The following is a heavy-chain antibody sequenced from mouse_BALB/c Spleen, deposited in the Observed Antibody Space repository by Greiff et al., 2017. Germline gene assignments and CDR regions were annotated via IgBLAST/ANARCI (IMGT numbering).Heavy chain of an antibody. CDR1: GFNIKDYY. Sequence: LVESGAELVRSGASVKLSCTASGFNIKDYYMHWVKQRPEQGLEWIGWIDPENGNTIYDPKFQGKASITADTSSNTAYLQLSSLTSEDTAVYYCARFGDYRAYWGQGTLVTVSA. CDR3: ARFGDYRAY. CDR2: IDPENGNT. J-gene: IGHJ3*01. V-gene: IGHV14-1*02. D-gene: IGHD2-14*01.